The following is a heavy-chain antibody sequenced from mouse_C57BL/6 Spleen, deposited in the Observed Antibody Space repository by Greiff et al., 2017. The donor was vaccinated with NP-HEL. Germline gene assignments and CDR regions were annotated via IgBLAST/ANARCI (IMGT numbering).Heavy chain of an antibody. CDR2: INPNNGGT. CDR1: GYTFTDYY. Sequence: EVQLQQSGPELVKPGASVKISCKASGYTFTDYYMNWVKQSHGKSLEWIGDINPNNGGTSYNQKFKGKATLTVDKSSSTAYMELRSLTSEDSAVYYCARSGGLRPGYWYFDVWGTGTTVTVSS. J-gene: IGHJ1*03. CDR3: ARSGGLRPGYWYFDV. D-gene: IGHD2-4*01. V-gene: IGHV1-26*01.